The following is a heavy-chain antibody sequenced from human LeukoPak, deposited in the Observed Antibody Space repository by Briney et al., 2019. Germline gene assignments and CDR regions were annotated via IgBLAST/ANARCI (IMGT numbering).Heavy chain of an antibody. Sequence: GGSLRLSCAASGFTFSSYGMHWVRQAPGRGLEWVSAISGSGGSTYYADSVKGRFTISRDNSKNTLYLQMNSLRAEDTAVYYCAKGPTLKGYCSSTSCYAPFDPWGQGTLVTVSS. CDR3: AKGPTLKGYCSSTSCYAPFDP. J-gene: IGHJ5*02. D-gene: IGHD2-2*01. CDR1: GFTFSSYG. V-gene: IGHV3-23*01. CDR2: ISGSGGST.